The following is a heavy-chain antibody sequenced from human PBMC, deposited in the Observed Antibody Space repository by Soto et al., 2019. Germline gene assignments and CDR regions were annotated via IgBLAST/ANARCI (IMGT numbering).Heavy chain of an antibody. D-gene: IGHD2-2*01. Sequence: EVHLVESGGGLVQPGGSLRLSCAASGFTVSGNYMNWVRQAPGKGLEWVSVISSGGSTYYADSVKGRFTISRHISKNTLYLQMNSLREEDSAMYYCAGANCSSATCYVYVYWGQGTLVTVSS. CDR3: AGANCSSATCYVYVY. J-gene: IGHJ4*02. V-gene: IGHV3-53*04. CDR1: GFTVSGNY. CDR2: ISSGGST.